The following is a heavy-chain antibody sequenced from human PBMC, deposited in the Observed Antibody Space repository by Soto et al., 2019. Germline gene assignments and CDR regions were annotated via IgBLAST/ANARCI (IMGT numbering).Heavy chain of an antibody. CDR1: GYTFTSYA. CDR3: AREGQAPYYYYGMDV. J-gene: IGHJ6*02. Sequence: GASVKVSCTASGYTFTSYAMHWVRQAPGQRLEWMGWINAGNGNTKYSQKFQGRVTITRDTSTSTAHMELRSLRSDDTAVYYCAREGQAPYYYYGMDVWGQGTAVTVSS. V-gene: IGHV1-3*01. CDR2: INAGNGNT.